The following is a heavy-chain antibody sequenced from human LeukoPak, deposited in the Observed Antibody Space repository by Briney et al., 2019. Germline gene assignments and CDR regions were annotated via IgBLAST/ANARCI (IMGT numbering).Heavy chain of an antibody. CDR1: GFTFSSYA. Sequence: GGSLRLSCATSGFTFSSYAMSWVRQPPGKGLEWVSAISGSGGSTYYADSVKGRFTISRDNSKNTLYLQMNSLRAEDTAVYYCAKAGIQLWFDYWGQGTLVTVSS. V-gene: IGHV3-23*01. J-gene: IGHJ5*01. D-gene: IGHD5-18*01. CDR3: AKAGIQLWFDY. CDR2: ISGSGGST.